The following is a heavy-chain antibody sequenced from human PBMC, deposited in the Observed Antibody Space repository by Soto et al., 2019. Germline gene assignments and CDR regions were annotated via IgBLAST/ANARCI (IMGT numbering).Heavy chain of an antibody. CDR3: AKDKAIAVGPFDP. J-gene: IGHJ5*01. V-gene: IGHV3-23*01. D-gene: IGHD6-19*01. Sequence: GGSLRLSCAVSGFTFSSYAMSWVRQAPGKGLEWVSAISGSGSSTYYADSVKGRFTISRDNSKNTLYLQMNSLRAEDTALYYCAKDKAIAVGPFDPWGQGTLVTVSS. CDR2: ISGSGSST. CDR1: GFTFSSYA.